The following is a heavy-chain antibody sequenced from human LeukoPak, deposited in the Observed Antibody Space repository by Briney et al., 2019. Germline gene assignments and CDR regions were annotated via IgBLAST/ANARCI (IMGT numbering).Heavy chain of an antibody. CDR1: GLTFSSYA. V-gene: IGHV3-23*01. CDR3: AKGHSSGWYGWFDP. CDR2: ISGSGGST. J-gene: IGHJ5*02. D-gene: IGHD6-19*01. Sequence: GGSLRLSCAASGLTFSSYAMSWVRQAPGKGLEWVSAISGSGGSTYYADSVKGRFTISRDNSKNTLYLQMNSLRAEDTAVYYCAKGHSSGWYGWFDPWGQGTLVTVSS.